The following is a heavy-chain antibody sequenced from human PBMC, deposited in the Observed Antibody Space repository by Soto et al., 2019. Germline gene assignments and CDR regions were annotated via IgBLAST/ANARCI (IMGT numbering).Heavy chain of an antibody. Sequence: EVQLLESGGGLVQPGGSLRLSCAASGFTFNNYAMTWVRQAPGKGLRGVPAISGGGDTTSYADSGKGRFTVSRDGSKNTLYLQMSSLRAEDTALYYCAKGRGGSGSLTPRVDFWGQGTLVTVSS. CDR2: ISGGGDTT. V-gene: IGHV3-23*01. D-gene: IGHD3-10*01. CDR3: AKGRGGSGSLTPRVDF. J-gene: IGHJ4*02. CDR1: GFTFNNYA.